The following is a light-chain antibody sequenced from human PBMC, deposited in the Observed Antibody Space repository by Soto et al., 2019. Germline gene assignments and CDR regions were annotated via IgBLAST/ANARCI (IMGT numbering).Light chain of an antibody. J-gene: IGLJ1*01. CDR3: SSYAGSNNFV. Sequence: QSALTQPPSASGFPGQSVTISCTGPSSDVGYYDYVSWYQQHPGKAPKLVLYEVTKRPPGVPDRVSASKSGNTASLTVSGLRAEDEADYYCSSYAGSNNFVFGSGTKLTVL. CDR2: EVT. V-gene: IGLV2-8*01. CDR1: SSDVGYYDY.